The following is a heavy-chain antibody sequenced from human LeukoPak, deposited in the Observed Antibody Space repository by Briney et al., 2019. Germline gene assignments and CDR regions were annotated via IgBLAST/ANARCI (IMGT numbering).Heavy chain of an antibody. J-gene: IGHJ4*02. D-gene: IGHD6-19*01. CDR3: ARNPKFSSGWYFFDY. V-gene: IGHV5-51*01. Sequence: EPLKISCKASGYRFTTYCIGWLGQMPGKGLEGMGIIYPGDSDTRYSPSFQGLVTISVDKSISTAYLQWSSLGASDTAMYYCARNPKFSSGWYFFDYWGQGTLVSVSS. CDR2: IYPGDSDT. CDR1: GYRFTTYC.